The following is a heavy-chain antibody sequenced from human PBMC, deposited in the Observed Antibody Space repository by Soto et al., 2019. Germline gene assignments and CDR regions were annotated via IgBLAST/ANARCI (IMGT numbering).Heavy chain of an antibody. CDR2: IIPSFGTA. D-gene: IGHD5-12*01. CDR3: ARERTIEMATIRRGSSGPFDY. Sequence: QVQLVQSGAEVKKPGSSVKVSCKASGGTFSSYAIRWGRQAPGQGLQWMGGIIPSFGTANYAQKFQGRVPITAYKSTSRAYMELSSLRSEDTAVYYCARERTIEMATIRRGSSGPFDYWGQGTLVTVSS. J-gene: IGHJ4*02. CDR1: GGTFSSYA. V-gene: IGHV1-69*06.